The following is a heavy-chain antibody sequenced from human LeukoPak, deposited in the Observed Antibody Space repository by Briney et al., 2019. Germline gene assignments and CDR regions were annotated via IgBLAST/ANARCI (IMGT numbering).Heavy chain of an antibody. CDR2: IYYSGST. Sequence: SETLSLTCTVSGGSISSSSYYWGWIRQPPGKGLEWIGSIYYSGSTYYNPSLKSRVTISVDTSKNQFSLKLGYVTAADTAVYYCARFVWGSYRYGHYWGQGTLVTVSS. D-gene: IGHD3-16*02. V-gene: IGHV4-39*01. CDR3: ARFVWGSYRYGHY. CDR1: GGSISSSSYY. J-gene: IGHJ4*02.